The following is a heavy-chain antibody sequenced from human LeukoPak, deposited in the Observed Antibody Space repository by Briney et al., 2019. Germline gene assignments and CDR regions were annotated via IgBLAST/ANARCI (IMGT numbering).Heavy chain of an antibody. CDR3: ARGSTGAYDI. CDR2: IYYTGSS. V-gene: IGHV4-59*02. CDR1: GGSVSSAY. Sequence: SETLSLTCAVSGGSVSSAYWSWIRQPPGKRLEWIGYIYYTGSSDYNPSLKSRVTISLDTSKNQFSPKLTSVTAADTALYYCARGSTGAYDIWGQGTMVTVSS. J-gene: IGHJ3*02.